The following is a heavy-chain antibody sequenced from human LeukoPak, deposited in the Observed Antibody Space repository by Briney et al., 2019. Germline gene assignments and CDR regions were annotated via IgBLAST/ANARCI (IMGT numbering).Heavy chain of an antibody. CDR3: ARGDQRGYSYGYNWFDP. CDR1: GGSISSSNW. V-gene: IGHV4-4*02. CDR2: IYHSGST. D-gene: IGHD5-18*01. Sequence: PSGTLSLTCAVSGGSISSSNWWSWVRQPPGKGLEWIGEIYHSGSTNYNPSLKSRVTISVDKSKNQFSLKLSSVTAADTAVYYCARGDQRGYSYGYNWFDPWGQGTLVTVSS. J-gene: IGHJ5*02.